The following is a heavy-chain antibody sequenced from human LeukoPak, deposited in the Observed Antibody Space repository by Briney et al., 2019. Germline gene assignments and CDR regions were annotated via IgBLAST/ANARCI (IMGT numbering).Heavy chain of an antibody. Sequence: ASVKVSCKASGYTFTGYYMHWVRQAPGQGLEWIGWINPNSGGTNYAQKFQGRVTMTRDTSISTAYMELSRLRSDDTAVYYCARVSYSSGWYDGIDAFDIWGQGTMVTVSS. CDR2: INPNSGGT. D-gene: IGHD6-19*01. CDR1: GYTFTGYY. CDR3: ARVSYSSGWYDGIDAFDI. V-gene: IGHV1-2*02. J-gene: IGHJ3*02.